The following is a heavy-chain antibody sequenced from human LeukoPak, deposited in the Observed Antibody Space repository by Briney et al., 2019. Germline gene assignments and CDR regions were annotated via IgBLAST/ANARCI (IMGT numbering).Heavy chain of an antibody. D-gene: IGHD5-24*01. CDR2: ISSRGNTI. CDR1: GFTFSSYE. V-gene: IGHV3-48*03. Sequence: GGSLRLSCAASGFTFSSYEMNWVRQAPGKGLEWVSYISSRGNTIYYADSVKGRFTISRDNAKISLYLQMNSLRIEDKAIYYCATSLGPTRPFDYWGQGTLLIVSS. J-gene: IGHJ4*02. CDR3: ATSLGPTRPFDY.